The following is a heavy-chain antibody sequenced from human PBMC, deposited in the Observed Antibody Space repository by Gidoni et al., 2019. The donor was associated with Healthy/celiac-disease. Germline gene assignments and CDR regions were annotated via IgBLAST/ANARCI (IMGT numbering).Heavy chain of an antibody. Sequence: QVQLVQSGAEVKKPGASVKVSCKASGYTFTSYDINWVRQATGQGLEWMGWMNPNSGNTGYAQKFQGRVTMTRNTSISTAYMELSSLRSEDTAVYYCARKNVLLLGRGYGMDVWGQGTTVTVSS. CDR2: MNPNSGNT. J-gene: IGHJ6*02. CDR3: ARKNVLLLGRGYGMDV. V-gene: IGHV1-8*01. D-gene: IGHD3-10*01. CDR1: GYTFTSYD.